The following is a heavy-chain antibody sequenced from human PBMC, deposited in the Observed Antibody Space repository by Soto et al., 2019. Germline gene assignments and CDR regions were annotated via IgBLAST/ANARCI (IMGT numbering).Heavy chain of an antibody. CDR1: GFTFDDYA. CDR2: VSCDSGSI. J-gene: IGHJ4*02. CDR3: AKGGRQWLVTSDFNY. V-gene: IGHV3-9*01. D-gene: IGHD6-19*01. Sequence: GGSLRLSCAASGFTFDDYAMHWVRQAPGKGLEWVSVVSCDSGSIDYADSVKGRFTISRDSSKNTVSLEMTSLRAEDTAVYYCAKGGRQWLVTSDFNYWGQGALVTVSS.